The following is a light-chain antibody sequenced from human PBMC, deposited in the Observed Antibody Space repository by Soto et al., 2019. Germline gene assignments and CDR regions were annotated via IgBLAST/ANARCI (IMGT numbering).Light chain of an antibody. CDR1: QSVSYN. Sequence: EVVLTQSPATLSVSPGDRATLSCSASQSVSYNLAWYQQKPGQAPRLLIYDASTRATGIPARFSGSASGTEFTPTISSLLSEDFEVYYCQQYNNWPLTLAGGTKVDIK. CDR2: DAS. V-gene: IGKV3D-15*01. CDR3: QQYNNWPLT. J-gene: IGKJ4*01.